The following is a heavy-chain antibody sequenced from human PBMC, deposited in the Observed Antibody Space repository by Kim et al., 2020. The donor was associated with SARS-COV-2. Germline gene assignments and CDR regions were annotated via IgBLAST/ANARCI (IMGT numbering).Heavy chain of an antibody. CDR2: IKQDGSEK. Sequence: GGSLRLSCAASGFTFSSYWMSWVRQAPGKGLEWVANIKQDGSEKYYVDSVKGRFTISRDNAKNSLYLQMNSLRAEDTAVYYCASLAGETTVTTVAGKLDDYWGQGTLVTVSS. J-gene: IGHJ4*02. D-gene: IGHD4-4*01. CDR1: GFTFSSYW. CDR3: ASLAGETTVTTVAGKLDDY. V-gene: IGHV3-7*01.